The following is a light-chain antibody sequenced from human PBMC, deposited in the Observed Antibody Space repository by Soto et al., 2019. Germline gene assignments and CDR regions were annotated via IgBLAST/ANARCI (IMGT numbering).Light chain of an antibody. CDR2: EGF. CDR3: FSYATKNTFWA. V-gene: IGLV2-23*01. J-gene: IGLJ3*02. Sequence: QSARTQPASVSGSPGQSITISCTGASSDIGSYHLVSWYQQYPGKAPKLMIYEGFKRPSGVSDRFSGSKLGNTASLTISGLQADDEADYYCFSYATKNTFWAFGGGTKLTVL. CDR1: SSDIGSYHL.